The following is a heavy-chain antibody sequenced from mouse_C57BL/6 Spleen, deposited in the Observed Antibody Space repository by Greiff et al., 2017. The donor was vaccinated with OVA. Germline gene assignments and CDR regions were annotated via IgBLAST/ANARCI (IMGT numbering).Heavy chain of an antibody. CDR3: ARYDYGSRTGFAY. V-gene: IGHV1-9*01. J-gene: IGHJ3*01. Sequence: QVQLQQSGAELMKPGASVKLSCTATGFTFTGSCIQWVKQRPGHGLEWIGEILPGSGSTNYNEKFKGKATFTADTSSNTAYMQLSSLTTEGSAIYYCARYDYGSRTGFAYWGQGTLVTVSA. CDR1: GFTFTGSC. D-gene: IGHD1-1*01. CDR2: ILPGSGST.